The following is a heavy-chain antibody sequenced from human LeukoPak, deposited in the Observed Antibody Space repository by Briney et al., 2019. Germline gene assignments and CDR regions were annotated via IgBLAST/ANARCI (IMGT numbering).Heavy chain of an antibody. CDR3: AKSAYDSRGYYFAN. CDR1: GFTFSSYA. CDR2: ITVSGGGT. V-gene: IGHV3-23*01. D-gene: IGHD3-22*01. Sequence: GGSLRLSCATSGFTFSSYAMSWVRQAPGKGLEWVSAITVSGGGTYYADSVKGRFTISRDNSKNTLFLQMNSLRAEDTAVYYCAKSAYDSRGYYFANWGQGSLVTVSS. J-gene: IGHJ4*02.